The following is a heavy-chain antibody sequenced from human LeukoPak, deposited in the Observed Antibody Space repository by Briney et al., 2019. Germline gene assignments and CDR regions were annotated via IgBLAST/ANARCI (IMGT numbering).Heavy chain of an antibody. D-gene: IGHD7-27*01. CDR2: ITRNSGST. Sequence: GRSLRLSCAASGFIFDDYTIHWVRQPPGKGLEWVSGITRNSGSTDYADSVRGRFTISRDNAKNSLYLQMSTLREDDTALYYCAKGNWGNAFDIWGQGTMVTVSS. CDR3: AKGNWGNAFDI. CDR1: GFIFDDYT. J-gene: IGHJ3*02. V-gene: IGHV3-9*01.